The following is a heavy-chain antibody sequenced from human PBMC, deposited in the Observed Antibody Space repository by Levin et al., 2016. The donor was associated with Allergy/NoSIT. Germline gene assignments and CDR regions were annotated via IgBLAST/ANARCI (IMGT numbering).Heavy chain of an antibody. Sequence: GGSLRLSCAASRFTFRNAWMNWVRQAPGKGLEWVGRIKSKTDGETTDFAAPVKGRFTISRDDSKNTLYLQMNSLKTEDTAVYYCTTSIMITFGGVRRRNDYWGQGTLVTVSS. D-gene: IGHD3-16*01. CDR1: RFTFRNAW. J-gene: IGHJ4*02. V-gene: IGHV3-15*01. CDR3: TTSIMITFGGVRRRNDY. CDR2: IKSKTDGETT.